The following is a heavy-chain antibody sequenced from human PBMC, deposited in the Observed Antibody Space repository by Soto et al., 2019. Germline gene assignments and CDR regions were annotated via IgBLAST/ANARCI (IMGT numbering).Heavy chain of an antibody. V-gene: IGHV5-10-1*01. CDR2: IDPSDDYT. D-gene: IGHD6-25*01. J-gene: IGHJ4*02. Sequence: GESLKISCKGSGYSFNSYWISWVRQMPGKGLEWMGMIDPSDDYTNYDPSLQGHVTISADRSISTAYLQWSSLKASDTAMYYCARHLRAANTGSLDYWGQGRLVTVSS. CDR1: GYSFNSYW. CDR3: ARHLRAANTGSLDY.